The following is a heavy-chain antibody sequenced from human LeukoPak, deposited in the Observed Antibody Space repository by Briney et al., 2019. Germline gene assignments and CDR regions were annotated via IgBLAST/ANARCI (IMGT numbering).Heavy chain of an antibody. CDR3: ARGGYYDSSGYDAFDI. J-gene: IGHJ3*02. CDR2: IIPIFGTA. CDR1: GGTFSSYA. D-gene: IGHD3-22*01. V-gene: IGHV1-69*05. Sequence: ASVKVSCKASGGTFSSYAISWVRQAPGQGLEWMGGIIPIFGTANYAQKFQGRVTITTDGSTSTAYMELSSLRSEDTAVYYCARGGYYDSSGYDAFDIWGQGTVVTVSS.